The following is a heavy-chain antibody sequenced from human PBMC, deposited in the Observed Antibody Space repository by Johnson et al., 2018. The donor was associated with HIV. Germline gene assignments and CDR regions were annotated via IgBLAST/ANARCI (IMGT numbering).Heavy chain of an antibody. D-gene: IGHD6-13*01. Sequence: QVQLVESGGGVVQPGRSPRLACAASGFTFSSYPMHWVRQAPGKGLEWVAVISYDGSNKYYADSVKGRFTISRDNSKNTLYLQMNSLRAEDTAVYYCAKVAVATAAGGVALDIWGPGTMVTVSS. CDR1: GFTFSSYP. J-gene: IGHJ3*02. CDR2: ISYDGSNK. V-gene: IGHV3-30-3*01. CDR3: AKVAVATAAGGVALDI.